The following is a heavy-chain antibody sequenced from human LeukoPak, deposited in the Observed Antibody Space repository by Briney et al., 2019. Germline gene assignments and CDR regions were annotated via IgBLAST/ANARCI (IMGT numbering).Heavy chain of an antibody. CDR1: GGSFSGYY. D-gene: IGHD3-3*01. J-gene: IGHJ6*02. CDR2: INHSGST. CDR3: ARGGLRYYDFWSGYRCMDV. V-gene: IGHV4-34*01. Sequence: SETLSLTCAVCGGSFSGYYWSRIRQPPGKGLEWIGEINHSGSTNYNPSLKSRVTISVDTSKNQFSLKLSSVTAADTAVYYYARGGLRYYDFWSGYRCMDVWGQGTTVTVSS.